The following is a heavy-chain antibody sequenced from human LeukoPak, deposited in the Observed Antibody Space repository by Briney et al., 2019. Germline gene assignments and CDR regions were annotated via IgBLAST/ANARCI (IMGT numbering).Heavy chain of an antibody. D-gene: IGHD3-10*01. Sequence: SETLSLTCTVSGGSINSSSYNWGWIRQPPRRGPEWLASVCYSGLTYHNSSLKSRVSISVDTSKNQFSLKLTSVTAADTAVYYCARVAYGSGSRLIDCWGRGTLVTISS. CDR2: VCYSGLT. V-gene: IGHV4-39*07. CDR3: ARVAYGSGSRLIDC. J-gene: IGHJ4*02. CDR1: GGSINSSSYN.